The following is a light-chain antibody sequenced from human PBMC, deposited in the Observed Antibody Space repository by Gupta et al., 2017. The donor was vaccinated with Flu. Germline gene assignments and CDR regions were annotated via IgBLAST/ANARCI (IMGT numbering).Light chain of an antibody. V-gene: IGLV3-25*02. J-gene: IGLJ2*01. CDR3: QSEYNTTTFSV. CDR2: KDS. CDR1: ALPKQY. Sequence: SYELSQPPSVSVSLGQTARITCSGEALPKQYVYWYQHKPGQASVMVIYKDSERPSGITERFSGSSSGNTVMLTICGVPAEDESDYYWQSEYNTTTFSVFGCGTKVTVL.